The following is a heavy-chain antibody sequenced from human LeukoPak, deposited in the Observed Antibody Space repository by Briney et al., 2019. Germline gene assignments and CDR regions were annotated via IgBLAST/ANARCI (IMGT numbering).Heavy chain of an antibody. V-gene: IGHV4-34*10. CDR2: HSHSGSA. CDR1: GGSFSDYY. CDR3: ARSQTGTMFAV. D-gene: IGHD1/OR15-1a*01. J-gene: IGHJ4*02. Sequence: PSETLSLTCAVYGGSFSDYYWSWIRQPPGKGLEWIGTHSHSGSAYYNPSLRSRITMPLDTSDNQHSLKLYSVTAADTAIYYSARSQTGTMFAVWGQGTLVTISS.